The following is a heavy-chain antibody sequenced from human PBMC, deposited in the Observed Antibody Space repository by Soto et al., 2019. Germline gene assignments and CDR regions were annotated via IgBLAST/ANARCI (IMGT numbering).Heavy chain of an antibody. D-gene: IGHD4-4*01. CDR3: VKGGKTTVTEFDY. Sequence: GGSLRLSCTASGFMFESYSMHWVRQAPGKGLEYVSAVSDNGAITYYAESVKGRFTISRDNYNHTLYLQMTSLRAEDTAGYFVVKGGKTTVTEFDYWGQGALVTVSS. V-gene: IGHV3-64D*06. CDR1: GFMFESYS. J-gene: IGHJ4*02. CDR2: VSDNGAIT.